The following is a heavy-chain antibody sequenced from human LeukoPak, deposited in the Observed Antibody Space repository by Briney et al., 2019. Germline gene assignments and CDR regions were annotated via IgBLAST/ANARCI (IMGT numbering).Heavy chain of an antibody. CDR3: ARGAYTGFDV. CDR1: GLSFSTYD. V-gene: IGHV3-13*04. Sequence: GGSRRLSCAASGLSFSTYDMHWVRQATGEGLEWVSGIGKSGDTYYVGSVKGRFTISRDNAKNSLYLQMNSLRSGDTAVYYCARGAYTGFDVWGQGTVVTVSS. CDR2: IGKSGDT. D-gene: IGHD3-16*01. J-gene: IGHJ3*01.